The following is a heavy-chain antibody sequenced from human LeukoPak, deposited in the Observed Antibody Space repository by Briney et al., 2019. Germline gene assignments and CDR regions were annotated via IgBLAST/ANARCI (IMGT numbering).Heavy chain of an antibody. V-gene: IGHV3-23*01. CDR2: ISGSGDST. D-gene: IGHD6-19*01. CDR3: AKEANGWPNNWFDP. CDR1: GFTFSSYA. Sequence: GGSLRLSCAASGFTFSSYAMSWVRQGPGKGLEWVSAISGSGDSTYYAHSVKGRFTISRDNSKNTLYLQMSSLRAEDTAVYYCAKEANGWPNNWFDPWGQGTLVTVSS. J-gene: IGHJ5*02.